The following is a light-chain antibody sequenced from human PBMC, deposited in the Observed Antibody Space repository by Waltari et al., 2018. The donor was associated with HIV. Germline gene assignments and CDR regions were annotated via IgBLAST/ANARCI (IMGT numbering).Light chain of an antibody. CDR1: QGISSA. J-gene: IGKJ3*01. CDR3: QQFNSYLFT. V-gene: IGKV1-13*02. Sequence: AIQLTQSPSSLSASVGERVTITCRASQGISSALAWYQQKPGKAPKLLIYDASSLESGVPSRFSGSGSGTDFTLTISSLQPEDFATYYCQQFNSYLFTFGPGTKVDIK. CDR2: DAS.